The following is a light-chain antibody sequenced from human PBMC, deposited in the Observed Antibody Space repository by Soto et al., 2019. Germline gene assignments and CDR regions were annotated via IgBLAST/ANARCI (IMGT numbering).Light chain of an antibody. J-gene: IGKJ3*01. CDR1: QSVNSNY. Sequence: EIVLMQSPGTLSLSPGEGATLSCRASQSVNSNYLAWYQQKPGQAPTVLIFDTSRRATGVPDRFSGSGSGTDFTLTISRLEPDDFAVYYCQQYGSSQFTFGTGTKADIK. CDR2: DTS. CDR3: QQYGSSQFT. V-gene: IGKV3-20*01.